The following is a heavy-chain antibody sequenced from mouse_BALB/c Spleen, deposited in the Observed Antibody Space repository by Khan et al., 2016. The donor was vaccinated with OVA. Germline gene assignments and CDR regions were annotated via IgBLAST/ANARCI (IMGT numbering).Heavy chain of an antibody. CDR3: ASHLTGSFAY. CDR2: ISSGGDYT. D-gene: IGHD4-1*01. Sequence: EVQLQESGGDLVKPGGSLKLSCAASGFTFSSYSMSWVRQTPDKRLERVATISSGGDYTYYPDNVKGRFTISRDNAKNTLYLQMSSLKSEDTAMYYCASHLTGSFAYWGQGTLVTVSA. J-gene: IGHJ3*01. V-gene: IGHV5-6*01. CDR1: GFTFSSYS.